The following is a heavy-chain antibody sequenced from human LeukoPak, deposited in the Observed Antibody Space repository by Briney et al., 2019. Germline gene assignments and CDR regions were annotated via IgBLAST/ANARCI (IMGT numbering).Heavy chain of an antibody. V-gene: IGHV4-39*01. CDR2: IYYSGRT. D-gene: IGHD6-19*01. J-gene: IGHJ4*02. Sequence: PSETLSLTSTVSGGSISSSSYYWGWIRQPPGKGLEWIGSIYYSGRTYYNPSLKSRVTISVDTSKNQFSLKLSSVTAADTAVYYCARLEVAGINDYWGQGTLVTVSS. CDR3: ARLEVAGINDY. CDR1: GGSISSSSYY.